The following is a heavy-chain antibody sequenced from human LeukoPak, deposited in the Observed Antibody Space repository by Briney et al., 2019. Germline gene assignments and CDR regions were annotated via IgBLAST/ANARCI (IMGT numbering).Heavy chain of an antibody. CDR3: AKPPDAVVAGSIYYFAY. Sequence: GGSPRLSCTASGFSFSSYAMRWVRQALGQGLEWVSGISGNAYYTDYADSVKGRFTISRDNSKNTLYLQMNSLRVEDTAVYYCAKPPDAVVAGSIYYFAYWGQGTLVTVSS. CDR1: GFSFSSYA. J-gene: IGHJ4*02. CDR2: ISGNAYYT. V-gene: IGHV3-23*01. D-gene: IGHD6-19*01.